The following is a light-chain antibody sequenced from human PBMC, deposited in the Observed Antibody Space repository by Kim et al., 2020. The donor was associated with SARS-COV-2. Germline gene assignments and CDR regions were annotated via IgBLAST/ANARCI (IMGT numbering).Light chain of an antibody. CDR1: KRVSSSY. J-gene: IGKJ4*01. CDR3: QQYGSSQFT. V-gene: IGKV3-20*01. Sequence: SPGEQAPLTCRASKRVSSSYLAWYQQKPGQAPRLLIYGASSRDTGIPDRFSGSGSGTDFTLTISRLEPEDFAVYYCQQYGSSQFTFGGGTKVDIK. CDR2: GAS.